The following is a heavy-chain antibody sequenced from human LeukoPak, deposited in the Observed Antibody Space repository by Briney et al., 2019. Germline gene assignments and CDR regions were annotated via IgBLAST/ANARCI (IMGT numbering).Heavy chain of an antibody. CDR1: GFSFSGDY. CDR3: ARSSRGVIFDV. CDR2: ISGNGVTT. D-gene: IGHD3-10*01. V-gene: IGHV3-64*01. J-gene: IGHJ6*04. Sequence: GGSLRLSCAASGFSFSGDYIHWVRQAPGKGLEYVSAISGNGVTTHYTNSVKGRFTISRGNSKNTVYLQMGSLSTEDTAVYYCARSSRGVIFDVWGKGTTVTVSS.